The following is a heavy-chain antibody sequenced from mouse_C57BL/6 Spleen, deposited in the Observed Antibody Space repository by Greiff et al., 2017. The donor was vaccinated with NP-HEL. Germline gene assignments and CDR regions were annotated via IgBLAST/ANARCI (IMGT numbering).Heavy chain of an antibody. CDR2: IDPSDSYT. CDR3: ARGYGSSHWYFDV. D-gene: IGHD1-1*01. J-gene: IGHJ1*03. Sequence: QVQLQQSGAELVMPGASVKLSCKASGYTFTSYWIHWVKQRPGQGLEWIGEIDPSDSYTNYNQKFKGKSTLTVDKSSSTAYMQLSSLTSEDSAVYYCARGYGSSHWYFDVWGTGTTVTVSS. CDR1: GYTFTSYW. V-gene: IGHV1-69*01.